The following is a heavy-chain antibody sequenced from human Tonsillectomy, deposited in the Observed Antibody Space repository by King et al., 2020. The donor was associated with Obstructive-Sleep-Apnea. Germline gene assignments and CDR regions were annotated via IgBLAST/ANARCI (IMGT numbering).Heavy chain of an antibody. J-gene: IGHJ4*02. CDR3: TREAPRGSYLDY. Sequence: QLVQYGGGVVQPGRSLRLSCAASGFNFNSYAMHWVRQAPGKGLEWVTFTSYDGSNKYYADSVKGRFTISRDNSKSTLYLQMNSLRAEDTAVYYCTREAPRGSYLDYWGQGTLVTVSS. CDR1: GFNFNSYA. CDR2: TSYDGSNK. D-gene: IGHD1-26*01. V-gene: IGHV3-30-3*01.